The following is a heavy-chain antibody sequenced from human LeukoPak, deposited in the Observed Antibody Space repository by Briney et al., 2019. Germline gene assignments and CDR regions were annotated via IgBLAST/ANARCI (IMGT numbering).Heavy chain of an antibody. CDR3: ATDSSSRSFDY. CDR2: INPNSGGT. CDR1: GYTFTGYY. V-gene: IGHV1-2*02. Sequence: GASVKVSCKASGYTFTGYYMHWVRQAPGQGLEWMGWINPNSGGTNYAQKFQGRVTITADESTSTAYMELSSLRSEDTAVYYCATDSSSRSFDYWGQGTLVAVSS. J-gene: IGHJ4*02. D-gene: IGHD6-13*01.